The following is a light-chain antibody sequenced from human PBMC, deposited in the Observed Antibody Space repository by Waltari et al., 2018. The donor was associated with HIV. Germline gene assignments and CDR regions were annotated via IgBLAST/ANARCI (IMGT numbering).Light chain of an antibody. J-gene: IGLJ1*01. CDR1: SSNIGRNY. CDR2: RNN. CDR3: ATWNDSLSGYV. V-gene: IGLV1-47*01. Sequence: QSVLTQPPSASGTPGQRVTISCSGSSSNIGRNYVYWYQQLPGTAPNLLIYRNNQRPSGVPDRFAGSKSGTSASLAISGLRSEDEADYYCATWNDSLSGYVFGTGTKVTV.